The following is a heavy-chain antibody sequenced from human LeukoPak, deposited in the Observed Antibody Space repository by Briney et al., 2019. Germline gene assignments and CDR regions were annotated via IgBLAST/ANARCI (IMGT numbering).Heavy chain of an antibody. D-gene: IGHD3-10*01. CDR1: GFTFDDYA. V-gene: IGHV3-9*01. J-gene: IGHJ3*02. Sequence: PGGSLRLSCAASGFTFDDYAMHWVRQAPGKGLEWVSGINWNSNRISYADTVKGRFTISRDNAKNSLYLQMNSLRAEDTALYYCATDHGSGNRGAFDIWSQGTMVTVSS. CDR2: INWNSNRI. CDR3: ATDHGSGNRGAFDI.